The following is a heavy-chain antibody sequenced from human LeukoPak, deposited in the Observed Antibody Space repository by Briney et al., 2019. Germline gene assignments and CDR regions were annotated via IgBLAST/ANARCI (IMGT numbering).Heavy chain of an antibody. J-gene: IGHJ4*02. V-gene: IGHV3-21*04. D-gene: IGHD2-2*01. CDR2: ISTRDTFI. CDR1: GFTFTTYS. Sequence: GGSLRLSCEASGFTFTTYSMTWVRQTPGEGLEWVSSISTRDTFINYADSVKGRFTISRDNAKNSLFLQMTSLRAEDTAVYYCAKDVGYCGSTSCYFSYWGQGTLVTVAS. CDR3: AKDVGYCGSTSCYFSY.